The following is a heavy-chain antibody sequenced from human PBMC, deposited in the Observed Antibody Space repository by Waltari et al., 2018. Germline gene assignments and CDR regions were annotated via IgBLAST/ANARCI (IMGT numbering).Heavy chain of an antibody. D-gene: IGHD6-13*01. CDR2: INHSGST. Sequence: QVQLQQWGAGLLKPSETLSLTCAVYGGSFSGYYWSWIRQPPGKGLEWIGEINHSGSTNYNPSLKSRVTISVDTSKNQFSLKLSVVTAADTAVYYCARVRLRRGAAAGSNWFDPWGQGTLVTVSS. V-gene: IGHV4-34*01. J-gene: IGHJ5*02. CDR1: GGSFSGYY. CDR3: ARVRLRRGAAAGSNWFDP.